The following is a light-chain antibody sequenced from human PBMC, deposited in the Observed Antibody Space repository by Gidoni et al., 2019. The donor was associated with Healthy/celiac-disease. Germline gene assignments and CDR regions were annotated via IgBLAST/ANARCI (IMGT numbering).Light chain of an antibody. J-gene: IGKJ3*01. V-gene: IGKV1-6*01. Sequence: AIQITHSPSSMSASVGDRFTVTCRARQGIRNDLAWYQQKPGKAPKLLIYAASTLQSGVPARFSGSGSGTDFTLTISSLQPEDVATYYCLQDYNYPRTFGPGTKVDIK. CDR3: LQDYNYPRT. CDR2: AAS. CDR1: QGIRND.